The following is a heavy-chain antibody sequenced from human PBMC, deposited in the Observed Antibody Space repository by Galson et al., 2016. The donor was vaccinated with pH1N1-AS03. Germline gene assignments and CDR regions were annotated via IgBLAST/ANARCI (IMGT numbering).Heavy chain of an antibody. D-gene: IGHD6-19*01. CDR3: ARLTLSSGWPCDY. CDR2: ICLDDSDT. V-gene: IGHV5-51*01. J-gene: IGHJ4*01. Sequence: QSGAEVTKPGESLKISCQGSGYSFTHYWIGWVRQMPGKGLEWKGIICLDDSDTRYSPSFQGQVTISADKSISTAYLPWSSLKASDTAMYYCARLTLSSGWPCDYWGQGTLVTVSS. CDR1: GYSFTHYW.